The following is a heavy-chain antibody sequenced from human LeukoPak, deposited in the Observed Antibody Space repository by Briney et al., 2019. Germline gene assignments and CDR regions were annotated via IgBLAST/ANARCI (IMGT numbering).Heavy chain of an antibody. CDR1: GFTFDSYG. CDR3: ARVEEAAAFNP. Sequence: GGTLRLSCVGFGFTFDSYGMSWVRQAPGKGLEWVSSISRSSSYIYYADSVKGRFTISRDNAKNSLYLQMNSLRAEDTAVYYCARVEEAAAFNPWGQGTLVTVSS. V-gene: IGHV3-21*01. D-gene: IGHD6-13*01. J-gene: IGHJ5*02. CDR2: ISRSSSYI.